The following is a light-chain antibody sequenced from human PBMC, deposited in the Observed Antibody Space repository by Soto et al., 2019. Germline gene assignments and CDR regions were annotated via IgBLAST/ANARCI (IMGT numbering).Light chain of an antibody. CDR2: KAS. CDR3: QQYNSYRA. CDR1: QGINSY. V-gene: IGKV1-5*03. Sequence: DNQMTQSPSFLSAYVRDRVTVTCRASQGINSYLAWYQQKPGKAPKLLISKASSLESGVPSRFSGSGFGTEFTLTISSLQPDDFATYYCQQYNSYRAFGQGTKVDIK. J-gene: IGKJ1*01.